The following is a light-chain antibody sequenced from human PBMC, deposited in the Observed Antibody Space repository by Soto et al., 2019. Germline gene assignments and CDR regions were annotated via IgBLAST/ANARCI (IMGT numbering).Light chain of an antibody. CDR1: SSNIGSDS. Sequence: QSVLTQPPSASGTAGQRVTISCSGSSSNIGSDSVNWYQQLPGTAPKLLIYSNNQRPSGVPDRFSGSRSGASASLAISGLQSEDEADYYCGTWDSSLTAVYVFGTGTKLTVL. V-gene: IGLV1-44*01. CDR3: GTWDSSLTAVYV. CDR2: SNN. J-gene: IGLJ1*01.